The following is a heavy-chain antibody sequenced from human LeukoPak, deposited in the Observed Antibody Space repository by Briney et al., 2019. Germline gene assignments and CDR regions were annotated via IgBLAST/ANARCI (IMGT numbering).Heavy chain of an antibody. V-gene: IGHV4-59*01. CDR3: ARWGCTSTTCYTPFDF. CDR2: IYYTGST. J-gene: IGHJ4*02. D-gene: IGHD2-2*02. Sequence: SETLSLTFIVSGDSISNYYWSWIRQPPGKGLEWIGYIYYTGSTRYNPSLNGRVTISVDTSKNHFSLKLSSVTAADTAVYYCARWGCTSTTCYTPFDFWGPGTLVTVSS. CDR1: GDSISNYY.